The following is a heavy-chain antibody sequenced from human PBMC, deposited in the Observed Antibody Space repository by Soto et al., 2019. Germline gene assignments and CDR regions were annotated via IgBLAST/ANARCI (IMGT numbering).Heavy chain of an antibody. J-gene: IGHJ6*02. V-gene: IGHV3-11*01. CDR3: ARATEYCSSTSCYNYYYGMDV. CDR1: GFTFSDYY. D-gene: IGHD2-2*02. CDR2: ISSSGSTI. Sequence: GGSLRLSCAASGFTFSDYYMSWIRQAPGKGLEWVSYISSSGSTIYYADSVKGRFTISRDNAKNSLYLQMNSLRAEDTAVYYCARATEYCSSTSCYNYYYGMDVWGRGTTVTVSS.